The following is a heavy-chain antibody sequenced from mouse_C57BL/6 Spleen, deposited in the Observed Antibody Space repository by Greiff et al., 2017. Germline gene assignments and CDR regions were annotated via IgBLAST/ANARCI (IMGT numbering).Heavy chain of an antibody. J-gene: IGHJ2*01. CDR2: IDPSASYT. D-gene: IGHD1-1*01. CDR1: GYTFTSYW. Sequence: VKLQQPGAELVMPGASVKLSCKASGYTFTSYWMHWVKQRPGQGLEWIGEIDPSASYTNYNQKFKGKSTLTVDKSSSTAYMQLSSLTSEDSAVYYCARRGLRSYFDYWGQGTTLTVSS. CDR3: ARRGLRSYFDY. V-gene: IGHV1-69*01.